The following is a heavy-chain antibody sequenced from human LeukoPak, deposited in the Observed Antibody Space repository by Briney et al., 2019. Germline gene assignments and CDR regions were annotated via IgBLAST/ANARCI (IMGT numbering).Heavy chain of an antibody. CDR1: RFTFSSYS. CDR3: ASTNYDSSVVY. J-gene: IGHJ4*02. D-gene: IGHD3-22*01. Sequence: GGALRLSCAASRFTFSSYSINWVRQAPGKGLEWVSSISSSSSYIYYADSVKGQFTVSRENAKNSLYLQMISLRAEDTALYYCASTNYDSSVVYWGQGILVTVSS. V-gene: IGHV3-21*01. CDR2: ISSSSSYI.